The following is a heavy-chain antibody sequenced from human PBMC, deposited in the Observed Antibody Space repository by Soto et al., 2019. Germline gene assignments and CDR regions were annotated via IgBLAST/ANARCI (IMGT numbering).Heavy chain of an antibody. V-gene: IGHV1-46*01. CDR1: GYSFITYH. CDR3: KRMFGDSSYDHEIDYFDS. J-gene: IGHJ4*02. CDR2: INPTGGST. Sequence: QVQLVQSGAEVKKPGASVKVSCKASGYSFITYHMHWVRQAPGQGLEWMGIINPTGGSTGSAQELQDSDPMTRHTPTNTGYLKLGSQRSKDTAVYYCKRMFGDSSYDHEIDYFDSWGKGTLVTVSS. D-gene: IGHD5-12*01.